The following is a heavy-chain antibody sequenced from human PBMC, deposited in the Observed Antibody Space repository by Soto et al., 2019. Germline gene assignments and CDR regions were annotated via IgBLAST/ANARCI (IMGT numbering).Heavy chain of an antibody. CDR2: IYSGGST. Sequence: EVQLVESGGGLIQPGGSLGLSCAASGFTASTNSMSWVRQAPGKGLEWVPVIYSGGSTYYADAVKGRFTISRDNSKNTLYLQMNSLRAEDTAVYYCARWSYVGNDAFDIWGQGTMVTVSS. J-gene: IGHJ3*02. V-gene: IGHV3-53*01. CDR3: ARWSYVGNDAFDI. D-gene: IGHD1-26*01. CDR1: GFTASTNS.